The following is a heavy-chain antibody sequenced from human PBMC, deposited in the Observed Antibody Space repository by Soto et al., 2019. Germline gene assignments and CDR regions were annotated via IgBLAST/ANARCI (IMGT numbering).Heavy chain of an antibody. Sequence: NPSDTPSLTCTVSSGSITSGACYWSWIRQHPGKGLEWIGYIYYTGTPDYNPSLRSRVTISIDTSKNQFSLKLSSVTAADTAVYYCASLYDTSGYYDYWGQGTLVTVYS. CDR2: IYYTGTP. CDR1: SGSITSGACY. D-gene: IGHD3-22*01. CDR3: ASLYDTSGYYDY. V-gene: IGHV4-31*03. J-gene: IGHJ4*02.